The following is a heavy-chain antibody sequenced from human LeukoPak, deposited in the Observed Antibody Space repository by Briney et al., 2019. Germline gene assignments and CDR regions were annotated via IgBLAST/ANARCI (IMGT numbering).Heavy chain of an antibody. D-gene: IGHD6-13*01. Sequence: ASAMVSSKASGYTFTGYYMRRVRHAPGQGVEWMGWINPNSGSTNYAQKFQGRVTMTRDTSISTVYMELSRLSSDDTAVYYCARDPGFGVYSSSWYDGNWFDPWGQGTLVTVSS. J-gene: IGHJ5*02. V-gene: IGHV1-2*02. CDR1: GYTFTGYY. CDR3: ARDPGFGVYSSSWYDGNWFDP. CDR2: INPNSGST.